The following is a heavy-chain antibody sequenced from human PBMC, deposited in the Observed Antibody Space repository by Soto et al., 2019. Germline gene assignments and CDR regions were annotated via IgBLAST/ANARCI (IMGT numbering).Heavy chain of an antibody. J-gene: IGHJ4*02. CDR2: ISAYNGNT. D-gene: IGHD3-22*01. Sequence: ASVKVACKASGYAFSSYAISWVRQAPGQGLEWMGWISAYNGNTNYAQKLQGRVTMTEDTSTDTAYMELSSLRSEDTAVYYCATAPYNPYYYDSSGPKQFDYWGQGTLVTVSS. V-gene: IGHV1-18*01. CDR3: ATAPYNPYYYDSSGPKQFDY. CDR1: GYAFSSYA.